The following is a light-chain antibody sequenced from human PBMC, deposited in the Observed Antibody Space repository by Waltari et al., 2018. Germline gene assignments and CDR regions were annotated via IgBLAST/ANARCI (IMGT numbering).Light chain of an antibody. CDR1: NNATSANVY. Sequence: QSAVTQHPSVSGSPGQSTSISCTGTNNATSANVYFSWYQQHPGRAPQLVIYDVIVLPSGVSIRFSGSKSGNTASLTISGLQAEDEALYYCSSYTLTNPVVFGGGTKLTVL. CDR2: DVI. J-gene: IGLJ2*01. V-gene: IGLV2-14*03. CDR3: SSYTLTNPVV.